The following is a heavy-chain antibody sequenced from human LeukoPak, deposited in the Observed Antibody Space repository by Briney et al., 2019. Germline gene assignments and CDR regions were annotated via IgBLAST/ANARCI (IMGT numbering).Heavy chain of an antibody. CDR2: ISDSGGIT. D-gene: IGHD6-19*01. CDR3: AKDARRTSGWYFFDY. V-gene: IGHV3-23*01. J-gene: IGHJ4*02. CDR1: GFAFSSQA. Sequence: GRSLRLSCAASGFAFSSQAMGWVRQAPGKGLEWVSVISDSGGITYYADSVKGRFTISRDNSKNTLFLQMNSLRAEDTAVYFCAKDARRTSGWYFFDYWGQGTLVTVSS.